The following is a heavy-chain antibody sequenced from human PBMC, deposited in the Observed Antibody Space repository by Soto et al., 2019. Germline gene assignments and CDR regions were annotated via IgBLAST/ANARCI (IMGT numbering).Heavy chain of an antibody. CDR1: VGSVSSGSYY. J-gene: IGHJ4*02. CDR2: IYYSGGT. Sequence: SETLSLTCTVSVGSVSSGSYYWSWIRQPPGKGLEWIGYIYYSGGTNYNPSLKSRVTISVDTSKNQFSLKLSSVTAADTAVYYCARGGGVTATFDYWGQGTLVTVSS. D-gene: IGHD5-18*01. V-gene: IGHV4-61*01. CDR3: ARGGGVTATFDY.